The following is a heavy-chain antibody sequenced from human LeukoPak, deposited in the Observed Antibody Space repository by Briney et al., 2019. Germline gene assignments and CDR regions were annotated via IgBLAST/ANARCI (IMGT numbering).Heavy chain of an antibody. V-gene: IGHV3-30*04. D-gene: IGHD6-19*01. CDR3: ARGIAVAGRGGWFDP. CDR2: ISCDGSNK. J-gene: IGHJ5*02. CDR1: GFTFSSYA. Sequence: GGSLRLSCAASGFTFSSYAMHWVRQAPGKGLKWVSVISCDGSNKYYADSVKGRFTISRDNSKNTLYLQMNSRRAEDTAVYYCARGIAVAGRGGWFDPWGRGTLVTVSS.